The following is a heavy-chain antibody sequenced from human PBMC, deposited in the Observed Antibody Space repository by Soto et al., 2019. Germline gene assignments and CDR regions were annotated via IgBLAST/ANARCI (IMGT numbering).Heavy chain of an antibody. J-gene: IGHJ5*02. D-gene: IGHD2-15*01. CDR2: IIPIFGTA. CDR1: GGTFSSYA. CDR3: ARAGYSTYWFDP. V-gene: IGHV1-69*13. Sequence: SVKVSCKASGGTFSSYANSWVRQAPGQGLEWMGGIIPIFGTADYAQKFQGRVTITADESTSTAYMELSSMRSEDTAVYYCARAGYSTYWFDPWGHGTLVTISS.